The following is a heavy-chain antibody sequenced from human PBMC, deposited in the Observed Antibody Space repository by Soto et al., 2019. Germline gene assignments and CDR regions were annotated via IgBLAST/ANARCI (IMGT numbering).Heavy chain of an antibody. CDR2: IYSGGST. Sequence: EVQLVETGGGLIQPGGSLRLSCAASGFTVSSYYMSWVRQAPGKGLEWVSVIYSGGSTYYADSVRGRFTISRDNSKNTLYLQMKSLRAEDTAVYYCAREPAATRHGMDVWGQGTTVTVSS. D-gene: IGHD2-2*01. J-gene: IGHJ6*02. CDR3: AREPAATRHGMDV. V-gene: IGHV3-53*02. CDR1: GFTVSSYY.